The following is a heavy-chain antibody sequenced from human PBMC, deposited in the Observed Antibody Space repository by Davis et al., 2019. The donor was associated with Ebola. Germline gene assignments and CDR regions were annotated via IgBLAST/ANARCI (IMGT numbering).Heavy chain of an antibody. CDR3: AKGGATVTIEFDY. J-gene: IGHJ4*02. V-gene: IGHV3-23*01. CDR1: GITFSRYA. D-gene: IGHD4-17*01. CDR2: ISGSSGST. Sequence: GESLKISCAASGITFSRYAMSWVRQAPGKGLEWVSVISGSSGSTYYADFVKGRFTISRDNSKNTLYLQMNSLRVEDTAVYYCAKGGATVTIEFDYWGQGTLVTVSS.